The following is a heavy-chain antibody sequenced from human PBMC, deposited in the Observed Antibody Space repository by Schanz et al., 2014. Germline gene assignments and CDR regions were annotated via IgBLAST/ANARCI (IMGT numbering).Heavy chain of an antibody. CDR1: GGSISSGSYY. D-gene: IGHD1-1*01. Sequence: QVQLQESGPGLVKPSQTLSLTCSVSGGSISSGSYYWNWIRQPAGKGLEWIGRVFPNGITNYNPSLKSRVPISRDTSKNQSSLTLTSRTAADTAVYYCARDTTWRLDLWGRGTLVTVSS. V-gene: IGHV4-61*02. J-gene: IGHJ2*01. CDR2: VFPNGIT. CDR3: ARDTTWRLDL.